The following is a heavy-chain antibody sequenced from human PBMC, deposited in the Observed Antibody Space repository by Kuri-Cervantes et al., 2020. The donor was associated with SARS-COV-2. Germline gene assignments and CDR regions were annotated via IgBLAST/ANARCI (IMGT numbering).Heavy chain of an antibody. D-gene: IGHD3-3*01. Sequence: GESLKISCAASGFTFSSYAMHWVRQASGKGLEWVGRVRGKANNYATAYAASVKGRFTISRDDSKNMAYLQMNSLKTEDTAVYYCTRDPLYYDFWSGNDAFDIWGQGTMVTVSS. V-gene: IGHV3-73*01. CDR3: TRDPLYYDFWSGNDAFDI. J-gene: IGHJ3*02. CDR2: VRGKANNYAT. CDR1: GFTFSSYA.